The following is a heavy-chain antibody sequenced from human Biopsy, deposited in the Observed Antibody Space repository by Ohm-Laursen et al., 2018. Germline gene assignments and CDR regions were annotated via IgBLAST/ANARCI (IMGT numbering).Heavy chain of an antibody. CDR2: IYYLWGT. V-gene: IGHV4-61*01. Sequence: SQTLSLTCTVSAASVSGGNFYWRWIPQPPGKGLEMIGYIYYLWGTNYSPSLKSRVTILLDTSKNQLSLKLSSVTVADTAVYYCARVEDCSGDNCPRLAFDLWGQGTTVIVSS. CDR3: ARVEDCSGDNCPRLAFDL. D-gene: IGHD2-15*01. CDR1: AASVSGGNFY. J-gene: IGHJ3*01.